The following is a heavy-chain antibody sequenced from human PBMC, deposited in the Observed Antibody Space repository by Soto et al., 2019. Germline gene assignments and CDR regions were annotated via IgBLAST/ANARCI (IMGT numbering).Heavy chain of an antibody. CDR3: AKARVRIVGANSFDY. V-gene: IGHV3-30*18. D-gene: IGHD1-26*01. CDR1: GFNFINYG. J-gene: IGHJ4*02. Sequence: LRLSCVGSGFNFINYGMQTVRQPPGKGLEWVALISDDGDKRYYADSVRGRLIISRDNSRDTLYLQMNSLGPDDTAVYFCAKARVRIVGANSFDYWGQGTPVTVSS. CDR2: ISDDGDKR.